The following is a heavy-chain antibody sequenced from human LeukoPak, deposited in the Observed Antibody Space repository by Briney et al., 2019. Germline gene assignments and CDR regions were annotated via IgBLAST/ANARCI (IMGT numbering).Heavy chain of an antibody. CDR1: GGSFSGYY. D-gene: IGHD2-21*02. CDR3: AGAYCGGDCYSGRAFDI. Sequence: SETLSLTCAVYGGSFSGYYWSWLRQPPGKGLEWIGEINHSGSTNYNPSLKSRVTISVDTSKNQFSLKLSSVTAADTAVYYCAGAYCGGDCYSGRAFDIWGQGTMVTVSS. J-gene: IGHJ3*02. CDR2: INHSGST. V-gene: IGHV4-34*01.